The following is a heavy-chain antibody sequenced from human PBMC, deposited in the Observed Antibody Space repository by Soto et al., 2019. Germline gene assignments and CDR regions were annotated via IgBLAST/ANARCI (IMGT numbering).Heavy chain of an antibody. V-gene: IGHV3-30*18. J-gene: IGHJ6*02. D-gene: IGHD3-10*01. CDR3: AKDFQVSGSHYGTLNYYYGMDV. CDR2: ISYDGYLK. CDR1: GFTFSTYG. Sequence: SGGSLRLSCAASGFTFSTYGMQWVRQAPGKGLEWVAVISYDGYLKYDVDAVKGRFTVARDNSKNTLFLEMNSLRVEDTAVYICAKDFQVSGSHYGTLNYYYGMDVWGQGTTVTVSS.